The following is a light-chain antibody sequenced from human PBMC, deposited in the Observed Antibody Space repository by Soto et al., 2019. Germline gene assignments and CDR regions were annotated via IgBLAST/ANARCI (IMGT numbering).Light chain of an antibody. CDR2: AAS. Sequence: GDRVTITCRASQGISNSLAWYQQKPGKVPELLIYAASTLQSGVPPRFSGSGYGTDFSLTISSLQPEDVATYYCQRYNSASTFGPGTKVEIK. V-gene: IGKV1-27*01. CDR1: QGISNS. CDR3: QRYNSAST. J-gene: IGKJ1*01.